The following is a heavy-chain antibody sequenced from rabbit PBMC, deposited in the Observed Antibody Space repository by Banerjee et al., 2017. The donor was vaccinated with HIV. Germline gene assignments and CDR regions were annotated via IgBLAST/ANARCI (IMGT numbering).Heavy chain of an antibody. CDR1: GFSFSGSYW. CDR2: IYGGDGTT. D-gene: IGHD2-1*01. CDR3: ARAPYGDYNTFNL. V-gene: IGHV1S45*01. Sequence: QEQLEESGGGLVKPEGSLTLTCKASGFSFSGSYWISWVRQAPGKGLEWIGCIYGGDGTTYYATWAQGRFTISKTSSTTVTLQMTSLTAADTATYFCARAPYGDYNTFNLWGPGTLVTVS. J-gene: IGHJ4*01.